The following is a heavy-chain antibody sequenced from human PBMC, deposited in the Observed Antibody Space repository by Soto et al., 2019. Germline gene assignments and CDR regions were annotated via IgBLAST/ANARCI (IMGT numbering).Heavy chain of an antibody. CDR1: GGTFSSYA. V-gene: IGHV1-69*01. D-gene: IGHD2-2*02. CDR2: IIPIFGTA. Sequence: QVQLVQSGAEVKKPGSSVKVSCKASGGTFSSYAISWVRQAPGQGLEWMGGIIPIFGTANYAQKFQGRVTITADESTSTAYMELSSLRSEDTAVYYCARDCSSTSCDTQTRGPYYYYGMDVWGQGTTVTVSS. J-gene: IGHJ6*02. CDR3: ARDCSSTSCDTQTRGPYYYYGMDV.